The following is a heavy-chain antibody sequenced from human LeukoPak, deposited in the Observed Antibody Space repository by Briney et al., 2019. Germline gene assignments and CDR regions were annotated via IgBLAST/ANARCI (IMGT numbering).Heavy chain of an antibody. CDR3: ARDSATRIDY. CDR1: GFTFSSYS. J-gene: IGHJ4*02. Sequence: GGFLRLSCAASGFTFSSYSMNWVRQAPGRGLEWVSSISSSSSYIYYADSVKGRFTISRDNAKNSLYLQMNSLRAEDTAVYYCARDSATRIDYWGQGTLVTVSS. CDR2: ISSSSSYI. V-gene: IGHV3-21*01. D-gene: IGHD2-15*01.